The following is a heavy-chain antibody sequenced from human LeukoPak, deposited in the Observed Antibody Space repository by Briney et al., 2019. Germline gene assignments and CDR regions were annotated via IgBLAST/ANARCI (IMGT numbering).Heavy chain of an antibody. J-gene: IGHJ6*03. CDR2: IYYSGST. Sequence: SETLSLTCTVSGGSISSYYWSWIRQPPRKGLEWIGYIYYSGSTNYNPSLKSRVTISVDTSKNQFSLKLSSVTAADTAVYYCARVVYDILTGYPDYYMDVWGKGTTVTISS. D-gene: IGHD3-9*01. CDR1: GGSISSYY. V-gene: IGHV4-59*01. CDR3: ARVVYDILTGYPDYYMDV.